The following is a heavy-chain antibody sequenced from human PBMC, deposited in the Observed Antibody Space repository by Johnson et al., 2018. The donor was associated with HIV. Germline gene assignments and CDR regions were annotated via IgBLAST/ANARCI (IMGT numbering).Heavy chain of an antibody. J-gene: IGHJ3*02. CDR3: TTDPLESAAAGADAFDI. CDR2: ISYDGSNK. V-gene: IGHV3-30-3*01. CDR1: GLTFSSCW. D-gene: IGHD6-13*01. Sequence: QVQLVESGGGLVQPGGSLRLSCGASGLTFSSCWMSWVRQAPGKGLEWVAVISYDGSNKYYADSVKGRFTMSRDNSKNTLYLQMNSLKTEDTAVYYCTTDPLESAAAGADAFDIWGQGTMVTVSS.